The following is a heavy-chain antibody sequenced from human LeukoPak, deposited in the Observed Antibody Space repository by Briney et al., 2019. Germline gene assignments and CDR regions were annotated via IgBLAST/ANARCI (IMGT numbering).Heavy chain of an antibody. J-gene: IGHJ6*02. Sequence: GGSLTLSCGAPGFSFSRYEMNWVRQAPGKGLEWVAHISATGATIYYADFVGGRFTISKDYANSSLYLRMNSLRAEDSAVYYCAGQYGADSLFYFYAMDVWGQGTTVTVSS. V-gene: IGHV3-48*03. D-gene: IGHD1-26*01. CDR3: AGQYGADSLFYFYAMDV. CDR1: GFSFSRYE. CDR2: ISATGATI.